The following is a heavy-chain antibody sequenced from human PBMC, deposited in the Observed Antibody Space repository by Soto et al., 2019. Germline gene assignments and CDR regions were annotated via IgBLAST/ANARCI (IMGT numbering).Heavy chain of an antibody. V-gene: IGHV3-15*01. CDR2: IKSKTDGGTT. D-gene: IGHD2-2*02. J-gene: IGHJ6*01. Sequence: GGSLRLSCAASGFTFSNAWMSWVRQAPGKGLEWVGRIKSKTDGGTTDYAAPVKGRFTISRDDSKNTLYLQMNSLKTEDTAVYYYTTGCSSTICYTFYFYCGMDLWGQGTTVTV. CDR3: TTGCSSTICYTFYFYCGMDL. CDR1: GFTFSNAW.